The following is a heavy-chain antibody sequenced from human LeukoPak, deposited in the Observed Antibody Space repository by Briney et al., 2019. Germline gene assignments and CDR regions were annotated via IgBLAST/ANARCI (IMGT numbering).Heavy chain of an antibody. Sequence: GASVKVSCKASGYTFTSYGISWVRQAPGQGLEWMGWISAYNGNTNYAQKLQGRVTMTTDTSTSTAYMELRSLRSDDTAVYYCARGPSFRGKWRSYTSYYFDYWGQGTLVTVSS. J-gene: IGHJ4*02. D-gene: IGHD1-26*01. CDR2: ISAYNGNT. V-gene: IGHV1-18*01. CDR1: GYTFTSYG. CDR3: ARGPSFRGKWRSYTSYYFDY.